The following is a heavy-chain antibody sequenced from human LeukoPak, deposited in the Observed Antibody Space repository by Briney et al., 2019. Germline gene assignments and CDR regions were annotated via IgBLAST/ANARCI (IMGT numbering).Heavy chain of an antibody. J-gene: IGHJ6*04. Sequence: GASVKVSCKASGYTFTSYAMHWVRQAPGQRLEWMGLINAGNGNTKYSQKFQGRVTITRDTSASTAYMELSSLRSEDTAVYYCARGCSGGSCYPRYYYYYGMDVWGKGTTVTVSS. CDR3: ARGCSGGSCYPRYYYYYGMDV. CDR2: INAGNGNT. CDR1: GYTFTSYA. V-gene: IGHV1-3*01. D-gene: IGHD2-15*01.